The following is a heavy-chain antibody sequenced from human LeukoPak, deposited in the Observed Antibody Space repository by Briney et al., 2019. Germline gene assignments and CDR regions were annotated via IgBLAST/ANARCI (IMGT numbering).Heavy chain of an antibody. J-gene: IGHJ5*02. Sequence: ASVKVSCKASGGTFSSYAISWVRQAPGQGLEWMGGIIPIFGTANYAQKFQGRVTITTDESTSTAYMELSSLRSEDTAVYYCAPAVGYSYGTEGFDPWGQGTLVTVS. V-gene: IGHV1-69*05. CDR3: APAVGYSYGTEGFDP. CDR1: GGTFSSYA. CDR2: IIPIFGTA. D-gene: IGHD5-18*01.